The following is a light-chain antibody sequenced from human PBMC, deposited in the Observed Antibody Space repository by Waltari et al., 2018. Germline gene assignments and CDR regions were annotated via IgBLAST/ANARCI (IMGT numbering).Light chain of an antibody. CDR3: QSYDPSLSVV. Sequence: QSVLTQPPSVSGAPGQRVSISCTGSGSNIGAGYDVHWYQQLPGKAPKLRIYGVNTRPLGVPDRFSGSLSGTSAYLAIAGLQADDEADYYCQSYDPSLSVVFGGGTRLTVL. V-gene: IGLV1-40*01. CDR2: GVN. CDR1: GSNIGAGYD. J-gene: IGLJ2*01.